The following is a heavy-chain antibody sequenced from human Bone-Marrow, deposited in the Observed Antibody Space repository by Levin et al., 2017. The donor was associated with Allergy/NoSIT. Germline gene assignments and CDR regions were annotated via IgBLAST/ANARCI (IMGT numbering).Heavy chain of an antibody. D-gene: IGHD3-10*01. CDR3: TRLTRELSRYYYDMDV. CDR1: GGSINTENYY. CDR2: ISYRGS. V-gene: IGHV4-39*01. J-gene: IGHJ6*02. Sequence: SETLSLTCTVSGGSINTENYYWGWIRQPPGKGLEWIGSISYRGSYYSPSLKSRLTISVDTSRNQLSLKLRSVTAADTAMYFCTRLTRELSRYYYDMDVWGQGTTVTVSS.